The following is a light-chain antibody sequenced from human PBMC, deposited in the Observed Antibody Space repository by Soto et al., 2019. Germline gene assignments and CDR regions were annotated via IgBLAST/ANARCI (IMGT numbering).Light chain of an antibody. CDR1: QSITTN. Sequence: ETMKTQSPATLSVSPGEGATLSCRASQSITTNLAWYQQKPGQAPRLLIYGASIRATGVPARFSGSGSGTEFTLTISSLQSEDFAVYYCQQYDYLWAFGQGTKVEI. CDR3: QQYDYLWA. CDR2: GAS. V-gene: IGKV3-15*01. J-gene: IGKJ1*01.